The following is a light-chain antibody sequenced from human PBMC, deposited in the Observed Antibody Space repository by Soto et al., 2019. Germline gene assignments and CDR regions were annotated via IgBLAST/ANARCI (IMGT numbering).Light chain of an antibody. CDR1: QSVLYSSNNKND. J-gene: IGKJ1*01. CDR2: WAS. V-gene: IGKV4-1*01. Sequence: DIVMTQSPDSLAVSLGERATINCKSSQSVLYSSNNKNDLAWYQQKPGQPPKLLIYWASTRESGVPDRFSGSGSGTDFTLTISRLQAEDVAVYYCQQYYSLWTFGQGTKVEIK. CDR3: QQYYSLWT.